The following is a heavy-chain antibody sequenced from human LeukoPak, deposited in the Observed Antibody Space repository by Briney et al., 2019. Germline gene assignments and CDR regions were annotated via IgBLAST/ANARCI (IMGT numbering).Heavy chain of an antibody. Sequence: PSETLSLTCTVSGGSISSGDYYWSWIRQPPGKGLEWIGYIYYSGGTYYNPSLKSRVTISVDTSKNQFSLKLSSVTAADTAVYYCARGGTQVVTMVRGVIIPAYYYYGMDVWGQGTTVTVSS. CDR1: GGSISSGDYY. V-gene: IGHV4-30-4*01. D-gene: IGHD3-10*01. J-gene: IGHJ6*02. CDR3: ARGGTQVVTMVRGVIIPAYYYYGMDV. CDR2: IYYSGGT.